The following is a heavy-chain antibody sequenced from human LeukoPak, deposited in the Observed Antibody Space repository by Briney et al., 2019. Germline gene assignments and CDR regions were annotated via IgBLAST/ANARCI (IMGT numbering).Heavy chain of an antibody. CDR2: FYYDGST. Sequence: PSETLSLTCTVSGDSISRSGYFWGWIRQPPGKGLEWIGSFYYDGSTYYNPSLKSRVTISVDTSKNQFSLKLSSVTAADTAVYYCARDPCYYGSESVEDYWGQGTLVTVSS. V-gene: IGHV4-39*02. D-gene: IGHD3-10*01. CDR1: GDSISRSGYF. CDR3: ARDPCYYGSESVEDY. J-gene: IGHJ4*02.